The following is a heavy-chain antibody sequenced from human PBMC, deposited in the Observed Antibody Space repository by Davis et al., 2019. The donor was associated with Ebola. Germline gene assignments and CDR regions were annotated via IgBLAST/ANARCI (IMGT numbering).Heavy chain of an antibody. CDR2: INIGGT. J-gene: IGHJ1*01. D-gene: IGHD2-15*01. V-gene: IGHV3-53*01. Sequence: GESLKISCVVSGYSLSGNGMTWFRQAPGKGLEWVSDINIGGTFYPDSVKGRFTISRDDSKNTVYLQVNSLRAEDTAVYFCVKWNVVVVAVSEYFQDWGQGTLVTVSS. CDR3: VKWNVVVVAVSEYFQD. CDR1: GYSLSGNG.